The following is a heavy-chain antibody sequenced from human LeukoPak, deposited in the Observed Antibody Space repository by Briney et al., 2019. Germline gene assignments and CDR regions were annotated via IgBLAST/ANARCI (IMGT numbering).Heavy chain of an antibody. Sequence: SETLSLTCTVSGGCISSSSYYWGWIRQPPGKGLVWIGSIYYSGSTYYNPSRKSRVTISVDTSKNQFSLKLSSVTAADTAVYYCASIAAADVDYWGQGTLVTVSS. CDR1: GGCISSSSYY. J-gene: IGHJ4*02. CDR3: ASIAAADVDY. D-gene: IGHD6-13*01. CDR2: IYYSGST. V-gene: IGHV4-39*01.